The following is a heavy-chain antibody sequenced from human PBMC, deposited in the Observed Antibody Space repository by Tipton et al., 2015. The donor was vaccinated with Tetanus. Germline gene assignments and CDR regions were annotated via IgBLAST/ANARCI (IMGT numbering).Heavy chain of an antibody. D-gene: IGHD1-1*01. CDR3: ARANNEFPKKGPFDS. V-gene: IGHV4-59*01. Sequence: TLSLTCAVYGASFSDYYWSWIRQAPGKGLEWIGYVYYTGSTDYNPSLKSRVTISQDTSKNHFSLRLTSVTAADTAVYYCARANNEFPKKGPFDSWGQGSLVIVSS. CDR1: GASFSDYY. CDR2: VYYTGST. J-gene: IGHJ4*02.